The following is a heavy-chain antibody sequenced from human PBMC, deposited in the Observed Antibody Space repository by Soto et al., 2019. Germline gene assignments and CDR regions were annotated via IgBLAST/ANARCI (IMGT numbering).Heavy chain of an antibody. Sequence: QVQLRESGPGLVKPSETLSLICGVSGGSISNYFWDWIRQPAGKGLEWIGRIFSSGSTNYNASLKSRVTMSVDTSKNQVSLKLTSMTAADTAVYYCARNVASPGVSGSWGAFEIWGQGTMVTVSS. D-gene: IGHD5-12*01. J-gene: IGHJ3*02. CDR2: IFSSGST. CDR3: ARNVASPGVSGSWGAFEI. V-gene: IGHV4-4*07. CDR1: GGSISNYF.